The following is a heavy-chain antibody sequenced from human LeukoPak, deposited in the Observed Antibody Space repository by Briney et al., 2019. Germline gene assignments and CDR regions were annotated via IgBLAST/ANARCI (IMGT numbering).Heavy chain of an antibody. V-gene: IGHV4-4*02. Sequence: SGTLSLTCAVSDGSISSSNWWSWVRQPPGKGLEWIGEIYHSGSTNYNPSLKSRVTISVDTSKNQFSLKLSSVTAADTAVYYCARNSWFGELLLDYWGQGTLVTVSS. CDR2: IYHSGST. CDR3: ARNSWFGELLLDY. J-gene: IGHJ4*02. D-gene: IGHD3-10*01. CDR1: DGSISSSNW.